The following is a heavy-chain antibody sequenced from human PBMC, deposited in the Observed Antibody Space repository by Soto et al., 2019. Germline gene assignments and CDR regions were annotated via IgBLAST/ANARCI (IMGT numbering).Heavy chain of an antibody. J-gene: IGHJ6*02. D-gene: IGHD2-15*01. CDR1: GFTFSSYD. V-gene: IGHV3-13*01. Sequence: VGSLRLSCAASGFTFSSYDMHWVRQATGKGLEWVSAIGTAGDTYYPGSVKGRFTISRENAKNSLYLQMKSLRAGDTAVYYCARDPRYCSGGSCYYYGMDVWGQGTTVTVSS. CDR2: IGTAGDT. CDR3: ARDPRYCSGGSCYYYGMDV.